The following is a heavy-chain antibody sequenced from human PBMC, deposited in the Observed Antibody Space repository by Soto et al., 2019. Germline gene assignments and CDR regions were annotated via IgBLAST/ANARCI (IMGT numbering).Heavy chain of an antibody. Sequence: ASVQVSCMVSGYTLTELSMHWVRQAPGKGLEWMGGFDPEDGETIYAQKFQGRVTMTEDTSTDTAYMELSSLRSEDTAVYYCATLQLVRSFDPWGQGTLVTVSS. CDR1: GYTLTELS. CDR3: ATLQLVRSFDP. D-gene: IGHD6-13*01. V-gene: IGHV1-24*01. CDR2: FDPEDGET. J-gene: IGHJ5*02.